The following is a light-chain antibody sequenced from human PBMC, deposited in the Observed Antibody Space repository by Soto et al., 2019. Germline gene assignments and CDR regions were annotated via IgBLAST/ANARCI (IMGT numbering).Light chain of an antibody. Sequence: ETLVTQSPATLSVSPGERATLSCRASQSVNSNLAWYQQKPGQTPRLLLYRASTRATGIPARFSASGSGTEFTLTITSLQSEDFAVYYCLQYNDGPPWTFGPGTKVDIK. CDR2: RAS. J-gene: IGKJ1*01. V-gene: IGKV3-15*01. CDR3: LQYNDGPPWT. CDR1: QSVNSN.